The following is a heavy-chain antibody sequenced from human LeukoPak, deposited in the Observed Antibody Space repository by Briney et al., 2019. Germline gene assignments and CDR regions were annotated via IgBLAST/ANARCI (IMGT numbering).Heavy chain of an antibody. J-gene: IGHJ4*02. V-gene: IGHV1-18*01. CDR1: GYTFTSYG. CDR2: ISAYNGNT. CDR3: ARDEERGSVETLDYFDY. D-gene: IGHD2-15*01. Sequence: ASVKVSCKASGYTFTSYGISWVRKAPGQGLEWMGWISAYNGNTNYAQNLQGRVTMTTDTSTSTAYMELRSLRSADTAVYYCARDEERGSVETLDYFDYWGQATMVTVSS.